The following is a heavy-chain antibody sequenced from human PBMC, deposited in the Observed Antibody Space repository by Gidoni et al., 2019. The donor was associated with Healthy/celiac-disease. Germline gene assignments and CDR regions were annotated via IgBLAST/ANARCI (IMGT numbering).Heavy chain of an antibody. Sequence: EVQLVESGGGLVTPGGSLRLSCAASGFTFSSYSMNWVRQAPGKGLEWVSSISSSSSYIYYADSVKGRFTISRDNAKNSLYLQMNSLRAEDTAVYYCAGRYDFWSGHYRDDAFDIWGQGTMVTVSS. CDR1: GFTFSSYS. D-gene: IGHD3-3*01. CDR3: AGRYDFWSGHYRDDAFDI. CDR2: ISSSSSYI. J-gene: IGHJ3*02. V-gene: IGHV3-21*01.